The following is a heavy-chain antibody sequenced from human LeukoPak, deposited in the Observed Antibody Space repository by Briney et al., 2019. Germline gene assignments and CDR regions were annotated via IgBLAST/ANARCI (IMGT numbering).Heavy chain of an antibody. Sequence: GGSLRLSCAASGFTFSRYAMSWVRQAPGKGLEWVSAISGSGGSTYYADSVKGRFTISRDNSKNTLCLQMNSLRAEDTAVYYCAKDGYRIVGATCDYWGQGTLVSVSS. J-gene: IGHJ4*02. D-gene: IGHD1-26*01. CDR1: GFTFSRYA. V-gene: IGHV3-23*01. CDR2: ISGSGGST. CDR3: AKDGYRIVGATCDY.